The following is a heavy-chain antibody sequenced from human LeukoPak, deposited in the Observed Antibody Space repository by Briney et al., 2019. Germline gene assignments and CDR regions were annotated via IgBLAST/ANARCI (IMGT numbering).Heavy chain of an antibody. D-gene: IGHD2-21*01. CDR1: GGSFSGYY. J-gene: IGHJ6*03. Sequence: SETLSLTCAVYGGSFSGYYWSWIRQPPGKGLEWIGEINHSGSTNYNPSLKSRVTISVDTSKNQFSLKLSSVTPADTAGYYCARVWSRNSSSSSYMAVWAKGTPSPSP. V-gene: IGHV4-34*01. CDR3: ARVWSRNSSSSSYMAV. CDR2: INHSGST.